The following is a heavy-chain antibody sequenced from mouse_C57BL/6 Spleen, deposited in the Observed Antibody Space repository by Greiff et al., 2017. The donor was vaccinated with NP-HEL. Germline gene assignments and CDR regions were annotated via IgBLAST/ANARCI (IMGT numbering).Heavy chain of an antibody. D-gene: IGHD2-5*01. CDR2: ISDGGSYT. Sequence: DVMLVESGGGLVKPGGSLKLSCAASGFTFSSYAMSWVRQTPEKRLEWVATISDGGSYTYYPDNVKGRFTISRDNAKNNRYLQMSHLKSEDTAMYDCASGSNYLYYFDYWGQGTTLTVSS. V-gene: IGHV5-4*03. J-gene: IGHJ2*01. CDR1: GFTFSSYA. CDR3: ASGSNYLYYFDY.